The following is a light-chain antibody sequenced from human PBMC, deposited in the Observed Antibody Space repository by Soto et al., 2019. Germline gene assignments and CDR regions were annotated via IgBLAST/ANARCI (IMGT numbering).Light chain of an antibody. CDR2: RAS. J-gene: IGKJ1*01. CDR3: QQYQNLWT. V-gene: IGKV3-15*01. CDR1: QTIYSN. Sequence: IGMTQSPATLSVSPGERATLSCRASQTIYSNVAWYQQRPGQPPRLLIYRASSRATGIPARFSGSGSGTEFTITITSLQSEDFAVYYCQQYQNLWTFGQGTKVEIK.